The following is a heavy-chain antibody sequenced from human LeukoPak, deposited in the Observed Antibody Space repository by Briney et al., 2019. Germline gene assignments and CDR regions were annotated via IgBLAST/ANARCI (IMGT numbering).Heavy chain of an antibody. V-gene: IGHV4-39*01. J-gene: IGHJ4*02. Sequence: ETLSLTCTVSGGSISSSSYYWGWIRKPPGKGLEWIGTIYYTGSTYYNPPLKSRVTISVDTSKNQFSLKLSSVTAADTAVYYCARRGYNYGILDYWGQGTLVTVSS. CDR3: ARRGYNYGILDY. CDR2: IYYTGST. CDR1: GGSISSSSYY. D-gene: IGHD5-18*01.